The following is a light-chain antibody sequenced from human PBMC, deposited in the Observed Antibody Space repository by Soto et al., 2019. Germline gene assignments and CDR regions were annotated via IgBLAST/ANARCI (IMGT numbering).Light chain of an antibody. CDR2: KAS. J-gene: IGKJ3*01. Sequence: DIQMTQSPSTLSASVGDRVTITCRASHSISTCLSWYKQKPGKAPKLLIYKASSLESGVPSRFSGSGSGTEFTLTINILQPDDAANYYCQQYNTYFSFGHGTKVDIK. V-gene: IGKV1-5*03. CDR1: HSISTC. CDR3: QQYNTYFS.